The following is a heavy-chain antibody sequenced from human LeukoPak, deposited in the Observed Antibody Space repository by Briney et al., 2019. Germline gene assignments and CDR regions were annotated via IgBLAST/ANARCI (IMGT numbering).Heavy chain of an antibody. D-gene: IGHD2-2*01. CDR3: AKLVVPAATASYYYYYMDV. J-gene: IGHJ6*03. CDR1: GGSISSYY. Sequence: PSETLSLTCTVPGGSISSYYWSWIRQPPGKGLEWIGYIYYSGSTNYNPSLKSRVTISVDTSKNQFSLKLSSVTAADTAVYYCAKLVVPAATASYYYYYMDVWGKGTTVTVSS. V-gene: IGHV4-59*08. CDR2: IYYSGST.